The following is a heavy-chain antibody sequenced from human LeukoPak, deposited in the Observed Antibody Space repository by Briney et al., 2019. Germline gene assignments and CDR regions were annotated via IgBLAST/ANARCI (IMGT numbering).Heavy chain of an antibody. V-gene: IGHV4-34*01. D-gene: IGHD3-22*01. CDR2: IHHSGST. CDR1: GGSFSGYY. J-gene: IGHJ4*02. Sequence: PSETLSLTCAVHGGSFSGYYWSWIRQPPGKGLEWIGEIHHSGSTNYNPSLKSRVTISVDTSKNQFSLKLSSVTAADTAVYYCARARADYYDGQGYFDYWGQGTLVTVSS. CDR3: ARARADYYDGQGYFDY.